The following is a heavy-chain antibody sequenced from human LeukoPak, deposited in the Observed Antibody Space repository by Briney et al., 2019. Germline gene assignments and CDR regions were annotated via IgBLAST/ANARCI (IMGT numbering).Heavy chain of an antibody. CDR1: GFTFSSYW. J-gene: IGHJ4*02. CDR3: AKDGLRDGLHFDY. D-gene: IGHD5-24*01. Sequence: GGSLRPSCAASGFTFSSYWMSWVRQAPEKGLEWVAAINQDGSEKYYVDPVKGRFTISRDNAKKSLYLQMNSLRVEDTAVYYCAKDGLRDGLHFDYWGQGNLVTVSS. V-gene: IGHV3-7*01. CDR2: INQDGSEK.